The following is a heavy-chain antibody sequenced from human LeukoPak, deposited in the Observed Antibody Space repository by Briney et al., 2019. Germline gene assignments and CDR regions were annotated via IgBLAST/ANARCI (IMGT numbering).Heavy chain of an antibody. V-gene: IGHV3-30-3*01. Sequence: GGSLRLSCAASGLTFSSYAMSWVRQAPGKGLEWVAVISYDGSNKYYADSVKGRFTISRDNSKNTLYLQMNSLRAEDTAVYYCARRGIRGYYYYGMDVWGQGTTVTVSS. J-gene: IGHJ6*02. CDR2: ISYDGSNK. CDR3: ARRGIRGYYYYGMDV. CDR1: GLTFSSYA. D-gene: IGHD1-26*01.